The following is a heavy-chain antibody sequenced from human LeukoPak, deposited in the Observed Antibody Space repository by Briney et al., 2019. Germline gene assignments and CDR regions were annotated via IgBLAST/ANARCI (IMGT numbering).Heavy chain of an antibody. J-gene: IGHJ3*02. CDR1: GGSFSGYS. D-gene: IGHD6-19*01. Sequence: SETLSLTCAVYGGSFSGYSWNCIRQPPGKGLEWIGEIHHSGGTNYNPTLKSRVTISAGTSKKQFSLKMRSVTAADTAEYYCARAPSSGWFRDAFDIWGQGTMVTASS. CDR3: ARAPSSGWFRDAFDI. CDR2: IHHSGGT. V-gene: IGHV4-34*01.